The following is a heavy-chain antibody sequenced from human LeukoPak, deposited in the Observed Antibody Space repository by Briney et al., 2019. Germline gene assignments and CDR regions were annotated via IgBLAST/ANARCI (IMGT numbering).Heavy chain of an antibody. CDR3: ARTIRIAAAGYFDY. CDR2: IYPGDSDT. J-gene: IGHJ4*02. Sequence: GEALQISCKGSGYSFTSYWIGWVRQMPGKGLEWMGIIYPGDSDTRYSPSFQGQVTISADKSISTAYLQWRSLKASDTAMYYCARTIRIAAAGYFDYWGQGTLVTVSS. D-gene: IGHD6-13*01. CDR1: GYSFTSYW. V-gene: IGHV5-51*01.